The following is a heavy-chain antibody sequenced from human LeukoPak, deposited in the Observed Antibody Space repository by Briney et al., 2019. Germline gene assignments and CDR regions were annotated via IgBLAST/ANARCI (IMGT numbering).Heavy chain of an antibody. CDR3: AREDSYCSSTSCAPGMAYYYYYYMDV. D-gene: IGHD2-2*01. Sequence: PSETLSLICTVSGGSISSGSYYWSWIRQPAGKLLEWIGRIYTSGSTNYNPSLKSRVTISVDTSKNQFSLKLSSVTAADTAVYYCAREDSYCSSTSCAPGMAYYYYYYMDVWGKGTTVTVSS. CDR1: GGSISSGSYY. CDR2: IYTSGST. J-gene: IGHJ6*03. V-gene: IGHV4-61*02.